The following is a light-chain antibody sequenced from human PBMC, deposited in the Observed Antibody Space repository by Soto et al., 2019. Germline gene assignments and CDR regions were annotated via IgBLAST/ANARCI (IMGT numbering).Light chain of an antibody. Sequence: EVVMRQSPATLSVSPGEGPTLSSRASQGIGDTLAWYQHKPGQTPRLLIYDTSTRATGVPTRFSGSRSGAEFTLTINSLQSEDFATYYCQQSYGTPITFGQGTKVDIK. CDR1: QGIGDT. V-gene: IGKV3-15*01. J-gene: IGKJ1*01. CDR2: DTS. CDR3: QQSYGTPIT.